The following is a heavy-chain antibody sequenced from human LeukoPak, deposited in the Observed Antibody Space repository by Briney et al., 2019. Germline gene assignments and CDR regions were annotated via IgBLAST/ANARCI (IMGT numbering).Heavy chain of an antibody. V-gene: IGHV3-21*01. Sequence: GGSLRLSCAASGFTFSDPYMDWVRQAPGKGLEWVSSISSSSSYIYYADSVKGRFTISRDNAKNSLYLQMNSLRAEDTAVYYCARGSIAVAGSDYWGQGTLVTVSS. CDR3: ARGSIAVAGSDY. J-gene: IGHJ4*02. D-gene: IGHD6-19*01. CDR1: GFTFSDPY. CDR2: ISSSSSYI.